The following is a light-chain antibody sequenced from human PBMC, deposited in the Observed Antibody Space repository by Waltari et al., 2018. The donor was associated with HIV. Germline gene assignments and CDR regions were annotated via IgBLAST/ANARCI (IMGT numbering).Light chain of an antibody. CDR1: LSVLSPSNNKNY. V-gene: IGKV4-1*01. Sequence: IVMTQSPDSLAVSLGERATMNCKSSLSVLSPSNNKNYLAWYQQKPGQPPKLLIHWASTRESGVPERFRGSGSGTDFTLTIDTMEAEDAALYYCQQYYDVQSFGQGTKVEIK. J-gene: IGKJ2*03. CDR3: QQYYDVQS. CDR2: WAS.